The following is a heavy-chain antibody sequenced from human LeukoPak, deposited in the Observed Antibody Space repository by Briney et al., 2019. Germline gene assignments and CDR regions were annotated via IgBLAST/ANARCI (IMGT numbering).Heavy chain of an antibody. Sequence: PGGSLRLSCAASGFTFSSYAMSWVRQAPGKGLEWVSALSGSGGSTYYADSVKGRFTISRDNSKNTLYQQMNSLRAEDTAVYYCAKDPLSGIAVAGYFDYWGQGTLVTVST. V-gene: IGHV3-23*01. CDR3: AKDPLSGIAVAGYFDY. D-gene: IGHD6-19*01. J-gene: IGHJ4*02. CDR2: LSGSGGST. CDR1: GFTFSSYA.